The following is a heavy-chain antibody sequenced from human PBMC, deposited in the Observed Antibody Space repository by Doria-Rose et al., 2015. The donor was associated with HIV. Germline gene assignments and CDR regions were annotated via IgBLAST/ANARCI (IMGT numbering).Heavy chain of an antibody. Sequence: VQLVQSGGGLVQPGRSLRLSCAASGFNFDDFAMHWVRQAPGKGLEWVSGISWNSANIAYADSVKGRFTISRDNAKNSLYLQMNSLRIEDTALYYCAKVLLGYYYYMDVWGKGTTVTVSS. CDR3: AKVLLGYYYYMDV. D-gene: IGHD7-27*01. CDR2: ISWNSANI. J-gene: IGHJ6*03. V-gene: IGHV3-9*01. CDR1: GFNFDDFA.